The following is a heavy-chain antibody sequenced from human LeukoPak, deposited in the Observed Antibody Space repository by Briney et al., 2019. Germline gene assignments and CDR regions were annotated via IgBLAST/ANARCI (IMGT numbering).Heavy chain of an antibody. CDR1: GFTFSSYA. D-gene: IGHD4-17*01. CDR2: ISYDGSNK. J-gene: IGHJ4*02. Sequence: QSGGSLRLSCAASGFTFSSYAMHWVRQAPGKGLEWVAVISYDGSNKYYADSVKGRFTISRDNSKNTLYLQMNSLRAEDTAVYYCARVWSDYGDYGQVAVESDYFDYWGQGTLVTVSS. CDR3: ARVWSDYGDYGQVAVESDYFDY. V-gene: IGHV3-30*04.